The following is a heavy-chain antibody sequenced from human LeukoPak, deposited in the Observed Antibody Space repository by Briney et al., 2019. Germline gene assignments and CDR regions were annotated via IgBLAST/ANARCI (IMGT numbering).Heavy chain of an antibody. CDR3: ARAPPTGYNYGYYFDF. J-gene: IGHJ4*02. D-gene: IGHD5-18*01. Sequence: SETLSLTCTVSGGSISSYYWSWIRLPPGKGLEWIGYIYYSGNTNYNPSLKSRVTMSVDTSKNQFSLRLSSVTAADTAVYYCARAPPTGYNYGYYFDFWGQGTQVTVSS. CDR2: IYYSGNT. CDR1: GGSISSYY. V-gene: IGHV4-59*01.